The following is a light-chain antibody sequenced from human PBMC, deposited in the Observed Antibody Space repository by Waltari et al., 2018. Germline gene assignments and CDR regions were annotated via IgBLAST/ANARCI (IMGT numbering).Light chain of an antibody. CDR1: QSVLYSSNNKNY. Sequence: DIVMTQSPDSLAVSLGERATINCKSSQSVLYSSNNKNYLAWYQQKPGQSPKLLIYWASTRESGVPDRFSGSGSGKDFTLTISSLQAEDVAVYYCQQYYRSPWTFGQGTKVEIK. V-gene: IGKV4-1*01. CDR3: QQYYRSPWT. J-gene: IGKJ1*01. CDR2: WAS.